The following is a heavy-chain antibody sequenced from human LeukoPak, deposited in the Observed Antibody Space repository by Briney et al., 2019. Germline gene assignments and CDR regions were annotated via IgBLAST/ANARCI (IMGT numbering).Heavy chain of an antibody. CDR3: ARDPSHYYYMDV. CDR2: LDPKSGGT. CDR1: GYTFTGYY. Sequence: GASVKVFCKASGYTFTGYYLHWVRQAPGQGPEWMGWLDPKSGGTKYAQKFKGRVTMTRDTSISTLYMEINSLTSDDTAVYYCARDPSHYYYMDVWGKGTTVTVSS. J-gene: IGHJ6*03. V-gene: IGHV1-2*02.